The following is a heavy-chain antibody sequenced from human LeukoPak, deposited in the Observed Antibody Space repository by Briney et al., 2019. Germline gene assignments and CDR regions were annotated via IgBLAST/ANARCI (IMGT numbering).Heavy chain of an antibody. J-gene: IGHJ4*02. CDR1: GFTFSNYG. V-gene: IGHV3-33*06. CDR2: IWYDGSNK. CDR3: ANSFDY. Sequence: GGSLRLSCAASGFTFSNYGMHWVRQAPGKGLEWVAVIWYDGSNKYYADSVKGRFTISRDNSKNMLYLQMNSLRAEDTAVYYCANSFDYWGQGTLVTVSS.